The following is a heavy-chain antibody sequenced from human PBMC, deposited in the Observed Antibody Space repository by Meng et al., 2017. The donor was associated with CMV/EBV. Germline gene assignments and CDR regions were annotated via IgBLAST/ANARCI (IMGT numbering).Heavy chain of an antibody. CDR3: ARGNGYYYDSSGYPLYYYYYGMDV. CDR1: GGSISSYY. D-gene: IGHD3-22*01. V-gene: IGHV4-59*01. CDR2: IYYSGST. Sequence: SETLSLTCTVSGGSISSYYWSWIRQPPGKGLEWIGYIYYSGSTNYNPSLKSPVTISVDTSKNQFSLKLSSVTAADTAVYYCARGNGYYYDSSGYPLYYYYYGMDVWGQGTTVTVSS. J-gene: IGHJ6*02.